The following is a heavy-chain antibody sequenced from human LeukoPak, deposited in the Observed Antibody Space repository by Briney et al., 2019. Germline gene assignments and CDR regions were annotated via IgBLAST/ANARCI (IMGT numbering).Heavy chain of an antibody. D-gene: IGHD6-13*01. CDR3: ARGRVAAAGAGDY. V-gene: IGHV3-30-3*01. CDR2: ISYDGSNK. J-gene: IGHJ4*02. CDR1: GFTFSSYA. Sequence: PGRSLRLSCAASGFTFSSYAMHWVRQAPGKGLEWVAVISYDGSNKYYADSVKGRFTISRDNSKNTLYLQMNSLRAEDTAVYYCARGRVAAAGAGDYWGQGTLVTVSS.